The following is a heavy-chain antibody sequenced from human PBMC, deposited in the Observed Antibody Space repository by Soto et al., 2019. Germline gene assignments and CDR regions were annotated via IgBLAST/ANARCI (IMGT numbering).Heavy chain of an antibody. CDR3: AREDRDRETGLVPAAIDGMDV. J-gene: IGHJ6*02. CDR2: IIPIFGIA. Sequence: GASVKVSCKASGYPFTSYGIGWVRQAPGQGLEWIGRIIPIFGIASYAQKFQGRVTITADESTSTAYMELSSLRSDDTAVYYCAREDRDRETGLVPAAIDGMDVCGQGTTVTVSS. CDR1: GYPFTSYG. V-gene: IGHV1-69*13. D-gene: IGHD2-2*01.